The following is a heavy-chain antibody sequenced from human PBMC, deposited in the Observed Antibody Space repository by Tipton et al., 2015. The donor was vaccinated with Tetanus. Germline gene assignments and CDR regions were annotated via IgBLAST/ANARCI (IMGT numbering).Heavy chain of an antibody. J-gene: IGHJ4*02. V-gene: IGHV4-4*07. Sequence: TLSLTCTVSGGSVSSYYWTWFRQPPGKRLEWIGFVSSSGNSNYSPSLTGRVSMSLDTSKQQFSLSLTSATAADTAVYYCARGWSECSSWSCSPFVSWGQGTLVTVSS. CDR2: VSSSGNS. D-gene: IGHD2-2*01. CDR1: GGSVSSYY. CDR3: ARGWSECSSWSCSPFVS.